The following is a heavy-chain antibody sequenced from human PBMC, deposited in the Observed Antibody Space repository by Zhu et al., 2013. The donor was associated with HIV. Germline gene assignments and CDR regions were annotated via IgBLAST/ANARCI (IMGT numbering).Heavy chain of an antibody. J-gene: IGHJ4*02. Sequence: QVQLVQSGAEVKKPGASMTVSCEASGYTFAASHIHWVRLTPGRGLQWMGRIDPSSGGTNYAQVFQDRITMTRDTSTKTAVLELRRLTSGDTAIYFCARTRTLTTLDSWGQGTLVTVSS. D-gene: IGHD1-1*01. CDR2: IDPSSGGT. V-gene: IGHV1-2*02. CDR1: GYTFAASH. CDR3: ARTRTLTTLDS.